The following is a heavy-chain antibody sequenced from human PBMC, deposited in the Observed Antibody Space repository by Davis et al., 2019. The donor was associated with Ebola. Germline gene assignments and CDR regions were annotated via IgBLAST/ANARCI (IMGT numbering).Heavy chain of an antibody. Sequence: SVKVSCKASGYTFTSYDINWVRQATGQGLEWMGRIIPHFGIVNYAQKFQGRVTITADKSTNTAYMELSSLRSEDTAVYYCATEARGRVDPWGQGTLVTVSS. CDR1: GYTFTSYD. J-gene: IGHJ5*02. CDR2: IIPHFGIV. D-gene: IGHD1-26*01. CDR3: ATEARGRVDP. V-gene: IGHV1-69*04.